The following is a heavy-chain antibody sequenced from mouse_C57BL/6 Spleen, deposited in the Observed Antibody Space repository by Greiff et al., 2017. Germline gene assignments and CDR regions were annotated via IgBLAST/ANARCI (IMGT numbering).Heavy chain of an antibody. J-gene: IGHJ4*01. CDR2: ISSGSSTI. Sequence: EVKVEESGGGLVKPGGSLKLSCAASGFTFSDYGMHWVRQAPEKGLEWVAYISSGSSTIYYADTVKGRFTISRDNAKNTLFLQMTSLRSEDTAMYYCAPHPLMDYWGQGTSVTVSS. V-gene: IGHV5-17*01. CDR1: GFTFSDYG. CDR3: APHPLMDY.